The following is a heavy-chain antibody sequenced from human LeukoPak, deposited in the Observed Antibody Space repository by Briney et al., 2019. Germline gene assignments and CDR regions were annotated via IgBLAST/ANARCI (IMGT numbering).Heavy chain of an antibody. CDR2: IYYRGST. D-gene: IGHD1-26*01. V-gene: IGHV4-59*01. CDR1: GGSISSYY. CDR3: ARGGVGATVFDY. J-gene: IGHJ4*02. Sequence: SETLSLTCTVSGGSISSYYWSWIRQPPGKGLEWIGYIYYRGSTNYNPSLKGRVTISVDTTKNQFSLKLRSVTAADTAVYYCARGGVGATVFDYWGQGTLVTVSS.